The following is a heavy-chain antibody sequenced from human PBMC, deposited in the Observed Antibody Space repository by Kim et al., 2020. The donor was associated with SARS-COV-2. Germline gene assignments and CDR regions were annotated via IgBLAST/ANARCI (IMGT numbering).Heavy chain of an antibody. Sequence: SETLSLTCAVYGGSFSGYYWNWIRQPPGKGLEWLGEINHSGSTNYNPSLKSRLTITVDTSNNQFSLKLTSVTAADTAVYYCARGGRGWYFDLWGRVTLVT. D-gene: IGHD3-10*01. CDR3: ARGGRGWYFDL. CDR1: GGSFSGYY. CDR2: INHSGST. J-gene: IGHJ2*01. V-gene: IGHV4-34*01.